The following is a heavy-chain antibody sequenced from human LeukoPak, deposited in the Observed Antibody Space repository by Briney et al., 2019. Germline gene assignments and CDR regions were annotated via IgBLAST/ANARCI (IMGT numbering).Heavy chain of an antibody. CDR2: INTNTGNP. J-gene: IGHJ4*02. Sequence: ASVKVSCKASGGTFSSYAISWVRQAPGQGLEWMGWINTNTGNPTYAQGFTGRFVFSLDSSISTAYLQISSLKAEDTAIYYCARDRALINFDYWGQGTLITVSS. CDR1: GGTFSSYA. CDR3: ARDRALINFDY. V-gene: IGHV7-4-1*02.